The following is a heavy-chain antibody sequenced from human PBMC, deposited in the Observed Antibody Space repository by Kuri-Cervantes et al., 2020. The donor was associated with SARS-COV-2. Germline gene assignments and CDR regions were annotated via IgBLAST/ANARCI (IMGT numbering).Heavy chain of an antibody. V-gene: IGHV4-59*11. J-gene: IGHJ4*02. CDR1: GGSISDHY. D-gene: IGHD5-18*01. Sequence: GSLRLSCTVSGGSISDHYRSWIRQSPGKGLEWIGYIYDSGTTNYNPSLKSRVTVSVDKSKNHFSLRLSSVTAADTAVYYCARDLNGQLWSTGLGYWGQGTLVTVSS. CDR2: IYDSGTT. CDR3: ARDLNGQLWSTGLGY.